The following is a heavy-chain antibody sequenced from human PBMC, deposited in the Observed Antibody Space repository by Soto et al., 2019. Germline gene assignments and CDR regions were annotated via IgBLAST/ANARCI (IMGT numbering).Heavy chain of an antibody. Sequence: TAEARSFTCAVSVGSVKVYYWNWMRQPPGKGLEWIGETNHTGGTHYNPSLKSRVTMSVDTSKNQFSLRLSSVTAADTAIYYCATRITVFGLLLPPFDPWGQGTKVTVSS. CDR3: ATRITVFGLLLPPFDP. J-gene: IGHJ5*02. D-gene: IGHD3-3*01. V-gene: IGHV4-34*01. CDR2: TNHTGGT. CDR1: VGSVKVYY.